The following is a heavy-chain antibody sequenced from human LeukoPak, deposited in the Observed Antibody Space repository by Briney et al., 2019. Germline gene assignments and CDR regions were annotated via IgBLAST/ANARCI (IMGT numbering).Heavy chain of an antibody. V-gene: IGHV1-46*01. J-gene: IGHJ3*02. Sequence: GASVKVSCKASGYTLTAYNLHWVRQAPGQRLEWLGMINPSGDDPKYAQKFQGRVTMTRDMSTSTVYMELSSLRSEDTAVYYCARRYYDSSGYLQDAFDIWGQGTMVTVSS. D-gene: IGHD3-22*01. CDR2: INPSGDDP. CDR1: GYTLTAYN. CDR3: ARRYYDSSGYLQDAFDI.